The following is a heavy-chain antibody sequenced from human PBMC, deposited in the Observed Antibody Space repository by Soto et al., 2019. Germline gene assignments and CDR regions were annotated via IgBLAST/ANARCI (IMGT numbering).Heavy chain of an antibody. D-gene: IGHD3-16*01. Sequence: QVQLQQWGAGLLKPSETLSLTCAVYSGSFSGYYWSWIRQPPGKGLEWIGELYQGLSIIYNPSLESRVTISGDSSKNPFSLKLRSVTAADTAVYYCARHGGYYFDYWGQGTLVTVSS. V-gene: IGHV4-34*01. CDR3: ARHGGYYFDY. J-gene: IGHJ4*02. CDR1: SGSFSGYY. CDR2: LYQGLSI.